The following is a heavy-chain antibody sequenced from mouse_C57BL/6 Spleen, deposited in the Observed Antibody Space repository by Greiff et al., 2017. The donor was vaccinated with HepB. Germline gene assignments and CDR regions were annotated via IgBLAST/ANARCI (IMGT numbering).Heavy chain of an antibody. CDR2: INPNNGGT. CDR3: ARSDDYDPFDY. J-gene: IGHJ2*01. Sequence: EVQLQQSGPELVKPGASVKISCKASGYTFTDYYMNWVKQSHGKSLEWIGDINPNNGGTSYNQKFKGKATLTVDKSSSTAYMELRSLTSEDSAVYYCARSDDYDPFDYWGQGTTLTVSS. CDR1: GYTFTDYY. D-gene: IGHD2-4*01. V-gene: IGHV1-26*01.